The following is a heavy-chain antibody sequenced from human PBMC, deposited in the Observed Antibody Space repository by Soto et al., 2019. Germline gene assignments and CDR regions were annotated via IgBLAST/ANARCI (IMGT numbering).Heavy chain of an antibody. J-gene: IGHJ4*02. Sequence: ASVTVSCKASVFILNNFFIHWVRQDPEQGPEWMGVINPSGGSTSYAQKFQGRVTMTRDTSTSTVYMELSSLRSEDTAVYYCARVDTAMVTTPYFDYWGQGTLVTVSS. CDR2: INPSGGST. D-gene: IGHD5-18*01. CDR3: ARVDTAMVTTPYFDY. CDR1: VFILNNFF. V-gene: IGHV1-46*02.